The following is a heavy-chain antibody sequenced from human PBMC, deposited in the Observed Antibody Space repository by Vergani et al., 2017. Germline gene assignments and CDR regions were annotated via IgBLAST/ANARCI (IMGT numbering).Heavy chain of an antibody. D-gene: IGHD3-9*01. CDR3: ARGDYGILTGYRY. CDR1: GYTFSNYY. J-gene: IGHJ4*02. Sequence: QVQVVQSGAEVKKSGASVKVSCKTSGYTFSNYYMHWVRQAPGQGLEWMGIINPSGGHTNYAQKFQGRVTMTRDTSTSTVYMELGSLRSEDTGMYYCARGDYGILTGYRYWGQGTLVTVSA. V-gene: IGHV1-46*03. CDR2: INPSGGHT.